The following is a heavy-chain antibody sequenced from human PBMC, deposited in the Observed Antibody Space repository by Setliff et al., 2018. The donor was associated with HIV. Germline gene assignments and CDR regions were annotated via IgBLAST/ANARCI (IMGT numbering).Heavy chain of an antibody. CDR1: GGSISTGGFY. D-gene: IGHD3-10*01. CDR2: IYYSGTT. V-gene: IGHV4-31*03. Sequence: PSETLSLTCTVSGGSISTGGFYWTWIRHHPGKGLEWLGYIYYSGTTYYNPSLKSRLSFSLDTSKMQFSLKLGSVTAADAAVHYCARTMLRGVLALDSWGQGTVVTVSS. J-gene: IGHJ4*02. CDR3: ARTMLRGVLALDS.